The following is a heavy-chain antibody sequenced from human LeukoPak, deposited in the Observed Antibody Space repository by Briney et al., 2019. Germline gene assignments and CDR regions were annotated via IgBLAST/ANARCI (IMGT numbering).Heavy chain of an antibody. CDR2: IWPDDSET. CDR1: GFSFITYW. CDR3: AILYCDNSRYPEY. Sequence: GESLNISCKCSGFSFITYWIGWVRPTPGQGVERMGIIWPDDSETGYRVPVKGQVSISADKSISAAYVQWSSLKASDTAMYYCAILYCDNSRYPEYWGQGTLVNVSS. J-gene: IGHJ4*03. D-gene: IGHD3-22*01. V-gene: IGHV5-51*01.